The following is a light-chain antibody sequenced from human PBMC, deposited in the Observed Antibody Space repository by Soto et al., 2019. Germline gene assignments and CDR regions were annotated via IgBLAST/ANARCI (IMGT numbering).Light chain of an antibody. Sequence: EIVMTQSPATLSVSPGERATLSCRASQSVSSNLAWYQQKPGQAPRLLIYGASTRATGIPARFSGSGSGTEFTLTISSLQSEDFAMYYCQQYGSSPYNFGQGSKLEIK. CDR1: QSVSSN. V-gene: IGKV3-15*01. J-gene: IGKJ2*01. CDR2: GAS. CDR3: QQYGSSPYN.